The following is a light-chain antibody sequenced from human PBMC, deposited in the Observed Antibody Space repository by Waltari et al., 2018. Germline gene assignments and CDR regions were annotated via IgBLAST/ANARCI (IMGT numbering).Light chain of an antibody. J-gene: IGKJ2*01. Sequence: DIVLTESPDTLAVLRGERANNNWKTRQKVFYNSNYKNYLVWYQQKSGQPPKLLIYWASTRESGVPDRFSGSGSGTEFTLTISHLQAEDVAVYYCQQSFTTPPTFGQGTKLEIK. CDR1: QKVFYNSNYKNY. CDR2: WAS. V-gene: IGKV4-1*01. CDR3: QQSFTTPPT.